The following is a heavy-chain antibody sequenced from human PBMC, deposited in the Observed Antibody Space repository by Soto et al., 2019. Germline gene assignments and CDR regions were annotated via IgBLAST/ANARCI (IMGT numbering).Heavy chain of an antibody. CDR1: GGSISSSNW. Sequence: KTSETLSLTCAVSGGSISSSNWWSWVRQPPGKGLEWIGEIYHSGSTNYNPSLKSRVTISVDKSKNQFSLKLSSVTAADTAVYYCARYGGYDILTGQAQGYGMDVWGQGTTVTVSS. J-gene: IGHJ6*02. D-gene: IGHD3-9*01. CDR2: IYHSGST. V-gene: IGHV4-4*02. CDR3: ARYGGYDILTGQAQGYGMDV.